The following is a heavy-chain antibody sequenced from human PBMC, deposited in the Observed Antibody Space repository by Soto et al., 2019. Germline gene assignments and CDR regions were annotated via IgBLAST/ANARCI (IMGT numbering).Heavy chain of an antibody. Sequence: SETLSLTCTVSGGSISSSSYYWGWIRQPPGKGLEWIGSIYYSGSTYYNPSLKSRVTISVDTSKNQFSLKLSSVTAADTAVYYCARMSRVDCSSTSCSTTYYYYGMDVWGQGTTVTVSS. V-gene: IGHV4-39*07. CDR2: IYYSGST. J-gene: IGHJ6*02. CDR3: ARMSRVDCSSTSCSTTYYYYGMDV. CDR1: GGSISSSSYY. D-gene: IGHD2-2*01.